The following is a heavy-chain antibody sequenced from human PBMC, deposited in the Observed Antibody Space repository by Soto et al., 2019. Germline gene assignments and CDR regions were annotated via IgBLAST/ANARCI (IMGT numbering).Heavy chain of an antibody. V-gene: IGHV4-39*07. D-gene: IGHD3-22*01. CDR3: ARDRGYESSLGLYY. CDR2: IYYSGNT. CDR1: GGSISSSSYY. J-gene: IGHJ4*02. Sequence: SETLSLTCTVSGGSISSSSYYWGWIRQPPGKGLEWIGSIYYSGNTYYNPSLKSRVTISVDTSKKQFSLKLSSVTAADTAVYFCARDRGYESSLGLYYWGQGTLVTVSS.